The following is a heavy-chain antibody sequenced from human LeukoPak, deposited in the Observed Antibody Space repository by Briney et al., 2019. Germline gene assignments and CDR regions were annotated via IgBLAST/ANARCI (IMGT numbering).Heavy chain of an antibody. CDR1: GGSISSYY. CDR3: AREHLARYWFDP. Sequence: SETLSLTCTVSGGSISSYYWSWIRQPPGKGLEWIGYIYYSGSTNYNPSLKSRVTISVDTSKNQFSLKLSSVTAADTAVYYCAREHLARYWFDPWGQGTLVTVSS. CDR2: IYYSGST. V-gene: IGHV4-59*01. J-gene: IGHJ5*02.